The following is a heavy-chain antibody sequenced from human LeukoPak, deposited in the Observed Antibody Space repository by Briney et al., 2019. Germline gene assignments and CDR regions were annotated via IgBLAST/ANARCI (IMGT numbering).Heavy chain of an antibody. J-gene: IGHJ6*03. D-gene: IGHD5-24*01. V-gene: IGHV3-48*03. CDR3: AKGLDGYNLIYYYYMDV. CDR2: ISSSGSTI. CDR1: GFTFSSYE. Sequence: GGSLRLSCAASGFTFSSYEMNWVRQAPGKGLEWVSYISSSGSTIYYADSVKGRFTISRDNSKNTLYLQMNSLRAEDTAVYYCAKGLDGYNLIYYYYMDVWGKGTTVTISS.